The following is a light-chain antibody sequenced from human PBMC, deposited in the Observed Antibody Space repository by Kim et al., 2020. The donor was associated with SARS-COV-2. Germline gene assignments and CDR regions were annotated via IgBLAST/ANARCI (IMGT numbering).Light chain of an antibody. J-gene: IGKJ1*01. Sequence: ASVGDRVTISCRASQGIRTWVAWYQHKAGEAPKILIHGASTLQSGDPSRFSGSGFGTDFTLTISNLQADDSATYYCQQANSFPWTFGQGTKVDIK. CDR2: GAS. CDR1: QGIRTW. CDR3: QQANSFPWT. V-gene: IGKV1-12*01.